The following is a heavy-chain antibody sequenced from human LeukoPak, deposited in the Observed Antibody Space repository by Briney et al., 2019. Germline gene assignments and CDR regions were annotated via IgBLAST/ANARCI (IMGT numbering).Heavy chain of an antibody. Sequence: PGGSLRLSCAASGFTFSSSAMHWVRQAPDKGLEWVAVISYDGSNKYYADSVKGRFTISRDNAKNSLYLQMNSLRAEDTAVYYCARAGDAFDIWGQGTMVTVSS. CDR1: GFTFSSSA. V-gene: IGHV3-30-3*01. CDR3: ARAGDAFDI. J-gene: IGHJ3*02. CDR2: ISYDGSNK.